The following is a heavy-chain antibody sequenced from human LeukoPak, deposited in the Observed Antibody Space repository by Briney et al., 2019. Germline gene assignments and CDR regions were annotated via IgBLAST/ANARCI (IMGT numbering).Heavy chain of an antibody. V-gene: IGHV3-23*01. CDR1: GFTFSTYA. D-gene: IGHD5-18*01. CDR3: ANREGGYTYDPFDY. Sequence: PRGSLRLSCAASGFTFSTYAMSWVRQAPGRGLEWVSAISGSSDTTYYADSVKGRFTISRDNSKYTLNLQMNSLMAEDTAVYYCANREGGYTYDPFDYWGQGTLVTVSS. J-gene: IGHJ4*02. CDR2: ISGSSDTT.